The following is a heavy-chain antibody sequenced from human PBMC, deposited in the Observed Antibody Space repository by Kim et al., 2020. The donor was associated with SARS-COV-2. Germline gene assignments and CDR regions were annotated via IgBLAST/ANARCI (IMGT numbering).Heavy chain of an antibody. J-gene: IGHJ4*02. V-gene: IGHV3-33*01. CDR2: IWYDGSNK. D-gene: IGHD1-26*01. CDR3: VRDFNVGATEEGGY. CDR1: GFTFSSYG. Sequence: GGSLRLSCAASGFTFSSYGMHWVRQAPGKGLEWVAVIWYDGSNKDYADSVKGRFTISRDNSKNTLYLQMNSLRAEDTAVYYCVRDFNVGATEEGGYWGQGTLVTVSS.